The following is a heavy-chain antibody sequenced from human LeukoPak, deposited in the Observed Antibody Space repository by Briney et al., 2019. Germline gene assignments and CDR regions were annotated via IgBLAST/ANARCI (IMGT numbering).Heavy chain of an antibody. CDR3: AGGNWHDWRRYFDP. CDR2: ISAYNGNT. CDR1: GYTFTSYG. V-gene: IGHV1-18*01. D-gene: IGHD1-20*01. Sequence: ASVKLSCKASGYTFTSYGISWVRQAPGQGLEWVGWISAYNGNTNYAQKLQGRVTMTTDTSTSTAYMELRSLRSDETAVYYCAGGNWHDWRRYFDPWGQGTLVTVSS. J-gene: IGHJ5*02.